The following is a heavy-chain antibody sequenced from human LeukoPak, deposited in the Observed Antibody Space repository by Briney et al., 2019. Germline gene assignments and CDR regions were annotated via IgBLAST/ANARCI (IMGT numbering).Heavy chain of an antibody. V-gene: IGHV4-61*01. D-gene: IGHD3-10*01. CDR1: GGSISSGNSF. CDR3: ARSNYYQPVAWAIDI. CDR2: IYYSGST. Sequence: SETLSLTCTVSGGSISSGNSFWSWIRQPPGKGLEWIGYIYYSGSTNYNPSLKSRVTISVDTSKNQFSLKLSSVTAADTAVYHCARSNYYQPVAWAIDIWGQGTVVTVSP. J-gene: IGHJ3*02.